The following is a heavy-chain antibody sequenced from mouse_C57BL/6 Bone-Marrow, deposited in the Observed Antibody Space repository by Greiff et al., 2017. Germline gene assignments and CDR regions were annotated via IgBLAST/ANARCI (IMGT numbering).Heavy chain of an antibody. V-gene: IGHV1-52*01. J-gene: IGHJ4*01. CDR3: ARGTYYEAMDY. CDR2: IDPSDSET. Sequence: QVQLQQPGAELVRPGSSVKLSCKASGYTFTSYWMHWVKQRPIQGLEWIGNIDPSDSETHYNQKFKDKATLTVDKSSSTAYMPLSSLTSEDSAVYYCARGTYYEAMDYWGQGTSVTVSS. D-gene: IGHD2-10*01. CDR1: GYTFTSYW.